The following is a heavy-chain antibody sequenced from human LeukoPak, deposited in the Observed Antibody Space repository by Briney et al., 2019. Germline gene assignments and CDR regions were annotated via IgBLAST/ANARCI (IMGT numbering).Heavy chain of an antibody. CDR3: ARSPATSWSNFDY. D-gene: IGHD2-2*01. CDR2: IHHSGST. CDR1: VDSFSDHY. Sequence: SETLSLTCAVYVDSFSDHYWTWIRQPPGKGLEWIGVIHHSGSTNYRLSLKSRVSISVDRSKNQFSLKLTSVTAADTAVYYCARSPATSWSNFDYWGQGTLVTVSS. J-gene: IGHJ4*02. V-gene: IGHV4-34*01.